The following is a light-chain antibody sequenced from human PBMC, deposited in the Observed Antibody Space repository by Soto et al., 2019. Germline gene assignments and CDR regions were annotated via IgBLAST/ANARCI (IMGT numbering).Light chain of an antibody. CDR2: AAS. Sequence: DIQMTQSPSTLSASVGDRVTITCRASQSISSWLAWYQQKPGKAPELLIYAASTLQSGVPSRFSGSGSGTEFTLTISSLQPDDFATYYCQQYNSYSPTFGQGTKVDIK. CDR1: QSISSW. J-gene: IGKJ1*01. CDR3: QQYNSYSPT. V-gene: IGKV1-5*01.